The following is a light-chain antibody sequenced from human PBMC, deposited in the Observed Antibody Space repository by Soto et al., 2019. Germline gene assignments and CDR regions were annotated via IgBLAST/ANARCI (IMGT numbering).Light chain of an antibody. V-gene: IGLV2-14*01. CDR3: SSCTNSSTPYV. CDR1: SSDVGGYNY. CDR2: DVT. J-gene: IGLJ1*01. Sequence: QSALTQPASVSGSPGQSITISCTGTSSDVGGYNYVSWYQQHPVKAPKLMIYDVTNRPSGVSDRFSGSKSGNTASLTISGLQAEDEADYYCSSCTNSSTPYVFGTGTKLTVL.